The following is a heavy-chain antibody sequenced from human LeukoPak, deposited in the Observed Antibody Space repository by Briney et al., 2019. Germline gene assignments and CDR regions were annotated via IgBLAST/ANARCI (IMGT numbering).Heavy chain of an antibody. CDR3: ARGVGYGSTYYDFWSGHYHPNRNNWFDP. J-gene: IGHJ5*02. Sequence: PSETLSLTCAVSGYSISSGYYWGWIRQPPGKGLEWIGSIYHSGSTYYNPSLKSRVTISVDTSKNQFSLKLSSVTAADTAVYYCARGVGYGSTYYDFWSGHYHPNRNNWFDPWGQGTLVTVSS. CDR1: GYSISSGYY. D-gene: IGHD3-3*01. CDR2: IYHSGST. V-gene: IGHV4-38-2*01.